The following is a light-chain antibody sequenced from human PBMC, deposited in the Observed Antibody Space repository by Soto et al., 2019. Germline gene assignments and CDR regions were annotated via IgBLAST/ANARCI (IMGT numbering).Light chain of an antibody. J-gene: IGKJ1*01. CDR3: KQRSNWPRT. CDR1: QNISNY. CDR2: DVY. V-gene: IGKV3-11*01. Sequence: IVLTQSPATLSLSPGKRATLSCRASQNISNYLIWYQQKPGQAPRLLIYDVYNRATGIPARFSGSGSGTGFTLTISSLEPEDFAVYYCKQRSNWPRTFGQGTKVDIK.